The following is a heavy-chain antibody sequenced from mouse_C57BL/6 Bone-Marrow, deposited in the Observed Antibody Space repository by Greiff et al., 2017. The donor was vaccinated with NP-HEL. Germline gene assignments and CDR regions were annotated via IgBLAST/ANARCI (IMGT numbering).Heavy chain of an antibody. CDR2: IDPSDSYT. Sequence: VQLQHPGAELVKPGASVKLSCKASGYTFTSYWMQWVNQRTGQGLEWIGEIDPSDSYTNYNQKFKGKATLTVDTSSSTAYMQLSSLTSEDSAVYYCARWNYGSSWYFDVWGTGTTVTVSS. V-gene: IGHV1-50*01. CDR1: GYTFTSYW. CDR3: ARWNYGSSWYFDV. D-gene: IGHD1-1*01. J-gene: IGHJ1*03.